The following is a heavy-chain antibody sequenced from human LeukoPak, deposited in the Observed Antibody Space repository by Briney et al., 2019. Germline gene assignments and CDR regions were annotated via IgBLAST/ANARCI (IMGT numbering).Heavy chain of an antibody. D-gene: IGHD5-12*01. CDR2: IYYSGST. CDR1: GGSISSYY. Sequence: LETLSLTCTVSGGSISSYYWSWIRQPPGKGLEWIGYIYYSGSTNYNPSLKSRVTISVDTSKNQFSLKVISVTAADTAVYYCARDGYSGNDGLWGQGTLVTVSS. V-gene: IGHV4-59*12. CDR3: ARDGYSGNDGL. J-gene: IGHJ4*02.